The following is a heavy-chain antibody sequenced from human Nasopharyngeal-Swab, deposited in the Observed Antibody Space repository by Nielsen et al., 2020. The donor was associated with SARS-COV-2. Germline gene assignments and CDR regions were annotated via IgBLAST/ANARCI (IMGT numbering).Heavy chain of an antibody. Sequence: ASVKVSCKASGYTFTSYAMHWVRQAPGQRLEWMGWINAGNGNTKYSQKFQGRVTITRDTSASTAYMELSSLRSEDTAVYYCAAGGWDAPRNLDYWGQGTLVTVSS. CDR2: INAGNGNT. CDR3: AAGGWDAPRNLDY. CDR1: GYTFTSYA. D-gene: IGHD1-26*01. J-gene: IGHJ4*02. V-gene: IGHV1-3*01.